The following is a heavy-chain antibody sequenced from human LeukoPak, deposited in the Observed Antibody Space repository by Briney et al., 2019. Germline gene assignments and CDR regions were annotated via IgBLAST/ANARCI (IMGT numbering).Heavy chain of an antibody. CDR2: ISAYNGNT. CDR1: GYTFNSYG. V-gene: IGHV1-18*01. D-gene: IGHD3-22*01. CDR3: ARGLDYYDSSDDFQH. J-gene: IGHJ1*01. Sequence: ASVKVSCKASGYTFNSYGFSWVRQAPGQGLEWMGWISAYNGNTNYAQKLQGRVTMTTDTSTSTAYMELRSLRSEDTAVYYCARGLDYYDSSDDFQHWGQGTLVTVSS.